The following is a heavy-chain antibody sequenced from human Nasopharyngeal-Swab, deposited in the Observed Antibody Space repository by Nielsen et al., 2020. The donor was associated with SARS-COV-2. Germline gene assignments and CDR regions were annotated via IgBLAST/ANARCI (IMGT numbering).Heavy chain of an antibody. Sequence: WIRQPPGKGLEWVSYIPPTASHIYYADSVRGRFTISRDNAKKSLYLQVESLRPEDTAVYYCARDRGWGYSGYGSLDYWGQGVLVT. CDR3: ARDRGWGYSGYGSLDY. V-gene: IGHV3-11*04. J-gene: IGHJ4*02. CDR2: IPPTASHI. D-gene: IGHD2-15*01.